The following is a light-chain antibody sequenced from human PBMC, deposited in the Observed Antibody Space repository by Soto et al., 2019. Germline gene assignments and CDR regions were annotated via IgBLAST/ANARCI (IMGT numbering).Light chain of an antibody. CDR1: QSVSSY. Sequence: EIVLTQSPATLSLSPGERATLSCRASQSVSSYCAWYQQKPGQAPRLLIYDASNRATGIPARFSGSGSGTDFTLTISSLEPEDFAVYYCQQRGNWPLTFGQGTKVGIK. V-gene: IGKV3-11*01. J-gene: IGKJ1*01. CDR2: DAS. CDR3: QQRGNWPLT.